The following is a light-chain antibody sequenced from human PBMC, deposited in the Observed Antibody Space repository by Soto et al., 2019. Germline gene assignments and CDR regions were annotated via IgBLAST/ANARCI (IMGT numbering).Light chain of an antibody. J-gene: IGKJ1*01. Sequence: EIALTQSPGTLSLSPGEIATLSCRASQSVSNNYLTWYQQKPGQAPRLLIYGASSRATGIPDRFSGYGSGTDFTLTISRLEPEDFTVYYCLQYGSSPRTFGQGTKVEIK. V-gene: IGKV3-20*01. CDR3: LQYGSSPRT. CDR2: GAS. CDR1: QSVSNNY.